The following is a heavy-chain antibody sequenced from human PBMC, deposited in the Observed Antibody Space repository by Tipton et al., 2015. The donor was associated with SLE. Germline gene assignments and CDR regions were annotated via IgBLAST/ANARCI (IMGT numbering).Heavy chain of an antibody. Sequence: TLSLTCTVSGGSITNDNHYWSWIRQPAGKGLEWIGRIYASGSTNYNPSLKSRLTISVDTSKNQFSLKLNDVTAADTAVYYCVSYFSRRSNEMPWGQGTLVTVSS. CDR2: IYASGST. V-gene: IGHV4-61*02. D-gene: IGHD1-1*01. CDR3: VSYFSRRSNEMP. CDR1: GGSITNDNHY. J-gene: IGHJ4*02.